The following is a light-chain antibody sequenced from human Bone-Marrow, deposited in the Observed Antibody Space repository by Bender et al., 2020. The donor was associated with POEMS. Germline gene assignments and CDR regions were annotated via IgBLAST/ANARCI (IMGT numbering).Light chain of an antibody. CDR1: SSNIGADYD. CDR2: ADS. CDR3: QSCDSGLSAVV. J-gene: IGLJ2*01. V-gene: IGLV1-40*01. Sequence: QSVLTQPPSVSGAPGQRVTISCTGTSSNIGADYDVHWYRHLPGTAPRVLIYADSSRPSGVPDRISGSKSGTSAYLAFTGLQAEDEAFYYCQSCDSGLSAVVFGGGTKLIV.